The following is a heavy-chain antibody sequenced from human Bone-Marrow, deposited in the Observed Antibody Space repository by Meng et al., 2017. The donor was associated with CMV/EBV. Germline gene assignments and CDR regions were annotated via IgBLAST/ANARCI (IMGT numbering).Heavy chain of an antibody. CDR3: ARNAGGKFDL. D-gene: IGHD1-26*01. CDR1: GDSITNSNW. J-gene: IGHJ5*02. Sequence: SLTCVVSGDSITNSNWWSWVRQPPGKGLEWIGEVLHRGSTTYNPSLKSRVTISEDTSKDQFSLTLRSVIAADTAVYYCARNAGGKFDLWGQGTLVTVSS. V-gene: IGHV4-4*02. CDR2: VLHRGST.